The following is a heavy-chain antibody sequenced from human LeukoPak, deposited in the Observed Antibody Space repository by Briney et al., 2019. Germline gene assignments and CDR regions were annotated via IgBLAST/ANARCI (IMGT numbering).Heavy chain of an antibody. D-gene: IGHD6-6*01. CDR2: ISGVGGTT. V-gene: IGHV3-23*01. Sequence: GGSLRLSCAASGFTFSSYAMSWVRQAPGKGLEWVSAISGVGGTTFYADSVKGRFTISRDNSKNMLFLQMNSLRAADTAVYYCAKDSSSSNYYYGMDVWGQGTTVTVSS. J-gene: IGHJ6*02. CDR1: GFTFSSYA. CDR3: AKDSSSSNYYYGMDV.